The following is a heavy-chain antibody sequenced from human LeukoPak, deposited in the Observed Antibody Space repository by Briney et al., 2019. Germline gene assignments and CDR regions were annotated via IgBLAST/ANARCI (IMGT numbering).Heavy chain of an antibody. J-gene: IGHJ4*02. V-gene: IGHV1-2*02. CDR3: ARVDSSSWLIDY. D-gene: IGHD6-13*01. Sequence: ASVKVSCKASGYTFTGYYTHWVRLAPGQGLEWMGWINPNSGGTNYAQKFQGRVTMTRDTSISTAYMELSRLRSDDTAVYYCARVDSSSWLIDYWGQGTLVTVSS. CDR1: GYTFTGYY. CDR2: INPNSGGT.